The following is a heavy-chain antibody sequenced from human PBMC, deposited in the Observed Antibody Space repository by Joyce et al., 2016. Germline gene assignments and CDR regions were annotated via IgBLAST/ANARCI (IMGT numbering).Heavy chain of an antibody. CDR1: GYSFTTYW. Sequence: EVQLVQSGAEVKKPGESLRISCKGSGYSFTTYWISWVRQMPGKGLEWMGRIDPIDSYTNYSPSFQGHVIISADKSINTAYLQWSSVKASDTAMYYCARHDDTTTAEFDYWGQGTLVTVSS. D-gene: IGHD1-1*01. J-gene: IGHJ4*02. CDR3: ARHDDTTTAEFDY. V-gene: IGHV5-10-1*03. CDR2: IDPIDSYT.